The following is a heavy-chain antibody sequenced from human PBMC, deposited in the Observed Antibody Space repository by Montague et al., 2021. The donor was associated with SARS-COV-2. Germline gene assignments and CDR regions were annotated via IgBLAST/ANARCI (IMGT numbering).Heavy chain of an antibody. Sequence: SETLSLTCTVSGGSISSSSYYWGWIRQPPGKGLEWIGSIYYSGSTYYNPSLKSRVTISVDTSKNQFSLKLSSVTAADTAVYYCARQEIKFTHWFDPWGQGTLVTVSS. CDR2: IYYSGST. CDR1: GGSISSSSYY. V-gene: IGHV4-39*01. CDR3: ARQEIKFTHWFDP. J-gene: IGHJ5*02. D-gene: IGHD5-24*01.